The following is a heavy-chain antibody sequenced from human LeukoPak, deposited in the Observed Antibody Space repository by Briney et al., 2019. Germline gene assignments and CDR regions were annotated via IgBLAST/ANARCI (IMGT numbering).Heavy chain of an antibody. Sequence: GGSLRLSCAASGFTFSNYWVYWVRQAPGKGLVWVSRINSDGSTTNYTDSVKGRFTISRDNAKNTVYLQMNSLRAEDSAVYYCARDGLSHFDYWGRGTLVTVSS. CDR3: ARDGLSHFDY. CDR2: INSDGSTT. J-gene: IGHJ4*02. CDR1: GFTFSNYW. D-gene: IGHD2-2*03. V-gene: IGHV3-74*01.